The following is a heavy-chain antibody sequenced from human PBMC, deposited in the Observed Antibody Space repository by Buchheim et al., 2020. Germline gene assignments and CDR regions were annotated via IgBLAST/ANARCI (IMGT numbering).Heavy chain of an antibody. Sequence: EVQLLESGGGLVQPGGSLRLSCAASGFTFSSYAMSWVRQAPGKGLEWVSGIRGSCGRTSYADAVKGRFTISRDNSKNTLYLQMNSLGGEDTAVYYCASLRGASGNWFDPWGQGTL. CDR2: IRGSCGRT. CDR1: GFTFSSYA. CDR3: ASLRGASGNWFDP. V-gene: IGHV3-23*01. J-gene: IGHJ5*02. D-gene: IGHD1-26*01.